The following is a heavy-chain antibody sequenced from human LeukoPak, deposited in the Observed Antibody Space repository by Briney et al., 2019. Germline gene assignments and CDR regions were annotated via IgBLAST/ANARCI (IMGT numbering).Heavy chain of an antibody. CDR2: IKQDGSEK. Sequence: GGSLRLSCAASGFTFSSYWMSWVRQAPGKGLEWVANIKQDGSEKYYVDSVKGRFTISRDNAKNSLYLQMNSLRAEDTAVYYCARVQSGYDILTGYFPDAFDTWGQGTMVTVSS. CDR3: ARVQSGYDILTGYFPDAFDT. V-gene: IGHV3-7*01. D-gene: IGHD3-9*01. J-gene: IGHJ3*02. CDR1: GFTFSSYW.